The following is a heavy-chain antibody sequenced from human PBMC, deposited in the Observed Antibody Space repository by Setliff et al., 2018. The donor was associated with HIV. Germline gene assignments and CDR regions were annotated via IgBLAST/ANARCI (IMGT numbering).Heavy chain of an antibody. CDR3: ARCSGRFGAVTWFDP. J-gene: IGHJ5*02. V-gene: IGHV4-34*01. CDR2: IDHGGRT. Sequence: LSLTCAVYGGSFSDDYWSWIRQPPGRGMEWIGDIDHGGRTNYSPSLKSRVTMAVDASKSQISLNLTSVTAADTAVYYCARCSGRFGAVTWFDPWGHGMLVTVSS. D-gene: IGHD3-10*02. CDR1: GGSFSDDY.